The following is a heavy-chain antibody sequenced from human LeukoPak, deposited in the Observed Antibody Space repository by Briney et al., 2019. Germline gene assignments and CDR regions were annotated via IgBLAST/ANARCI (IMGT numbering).Heavy chain of an antibody. CDR2: INPNSGGT. Sequence: GASVKVSCKASGYTFTGYYMHWVRQAPGQGLEWMGWINPNSGGTNYAQKFQGRVTMTRDTSISTAYMELSRLRSDDTAVYYCARGRSPAAAGTYYYYYYMDVWGKGTTVTVSS. CDR3: ARGRSPAAAGTYYYYYYMDV. CDR1: GYTFTGYY. V-gene: IGHV1-2*02. D-gene: IGHD6-13*01. J-gene: IGHJ6*03.